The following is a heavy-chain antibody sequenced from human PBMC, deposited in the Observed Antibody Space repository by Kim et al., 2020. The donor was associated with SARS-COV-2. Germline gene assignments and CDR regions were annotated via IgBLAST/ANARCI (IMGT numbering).Heavy chain of an antibody. D-gene: IGHD6-19*01. J-gene: IGHJ5*02. Sequence: SETLSLTCSVSGGSISSHYWSWIRRPPGEGLELLGYIYFTGSTNYNPSLKSRVTISVDTSKNQFFLKVTSVTAADTAVYYCARGPSAWMFDPWGQGTLV. CDR1: GGSISSHY. CDR3: ARGPSAWMFDP. CDR2: IYFTGST. V-gene: IGHV4-59*11.